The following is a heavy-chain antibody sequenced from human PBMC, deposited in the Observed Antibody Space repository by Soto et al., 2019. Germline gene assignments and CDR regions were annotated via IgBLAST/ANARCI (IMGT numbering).Heavy chain of an antibody. V-gene: IGHV3-23*01. CDR1: GFTFSSYA. CDR2: ISSSGGST. J-gene: IGHJ4*02. D-gene: IGHD3-22*01. CDR3: AKAAYYYASSGYPPLRHY. Sequence: EVQLLESGGGLVQPGGSLRLSCAASGFTFSSYAMSWVRQAPGKGLEWVSAISSSGGSTYYADSVKGRFTISRDNSKNTLSLQMLSLSAEDTAVYYCAKAAYYYASSGYPPLRHYWGQGTLVTVSS.